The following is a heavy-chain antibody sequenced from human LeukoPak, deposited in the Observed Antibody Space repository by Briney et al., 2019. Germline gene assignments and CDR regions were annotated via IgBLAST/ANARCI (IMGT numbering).Heavy chain of an antibody. CDR2: ISAYNGNT. D-gene: IGHD1-26*01. CDR1: GYTFTSYG. V-gene: IGHV1-18*01. Sequence: GATVKVSCKASGYTFTSYGISWVRQAPGQGLEWMGWISAYNGNTNYAQKLQGRVTMTTDTSTSTAYMELRSLRSDDTAVYYCARDIDTIVGAPSCDYWGQGTLVTVSS. J-gene: IGHJ4*02. CDR3: ARDIDTIVGAPSCDY.